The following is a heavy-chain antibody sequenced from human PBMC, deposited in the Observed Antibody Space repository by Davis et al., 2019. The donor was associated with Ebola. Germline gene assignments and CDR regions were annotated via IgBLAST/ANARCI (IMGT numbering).Heavy chain of an antibody. CDR1: GFTYTNYW. V-gene: IGHV3-7*03. Sequence: GGSLRLSCAASGFTYTNYWMSWVRQAPGKGLEWVANIYRDGSEKYYVDSVKGRFTVSRDNANNSLSLQMYSLRAEDTAVYYCVRNVGLTTADLSDYWGQGTLVTVSS. J-gene: IGHJ4*02. CDR3: VRNVGLTTADLSDY. CDR2: IYRDGSEK. D-gene: IGHD1/OR15-1a*01.